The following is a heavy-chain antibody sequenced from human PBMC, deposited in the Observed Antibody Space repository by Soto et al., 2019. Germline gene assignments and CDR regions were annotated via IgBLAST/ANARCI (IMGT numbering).Heavy chain of an antibody. Sequence: VQLVESGGGVVQPGRSLRLSCAASGFTFSSYGMHWVRQAPGKGLEWVAVIWYDGSNKYYADSVKGRFTISRDNSKNTLYLQMNSLRAEDTAVYYCARDFWRGYYGMDVWGQGTTVTVSS. V-gene: IGHV3-33*01. CDR1: GFTFSSYG. CDR2: IWYDGSNK. CDR3: ARDFWRGYYGMDV. D-gene: IGHD3-3*01. J-gene: IGHJ6*02.